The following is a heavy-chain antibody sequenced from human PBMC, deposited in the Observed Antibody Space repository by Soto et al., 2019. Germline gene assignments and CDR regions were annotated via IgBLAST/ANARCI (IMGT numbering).Heavy chain of an antibody. CDR2: IKPDGSEK. CDR3: DVGKGRYTISSNNAKNSLNLQMNSLSAEDTAVYYCSTYKGPYCSGTNCLGFDP. CDR1: GFTFRNYW. J-gene: IGHJ5*02. Sequence: GGSLRLSCAVSGFTFRNYWMNWARQAPGKGPEWVASIKPDGSEKFYVDSVKGRFTISRDNAKNSLYLQMNSLRAEDMSKGTADVGKGRYTISSNNAKNSLNLQMNSLSAEDTAVYYCSTYKGPYCSGTNCLGFDPWGQGTLVTVSS. V-gene: IGHV3-7*01. D-gene: IGHD3-10*01.